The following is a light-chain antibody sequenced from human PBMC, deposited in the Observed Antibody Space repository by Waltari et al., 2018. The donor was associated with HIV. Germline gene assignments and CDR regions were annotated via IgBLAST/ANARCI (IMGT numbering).Light chain of an antibody. CDR3: QSYDSSLWV. CDR1: SSNIGAGYD. J-gene: IGLJ3*02. V-gene: IGLV1-40*01. CDR2: GNS. Sequence: QSVLTQPPSVSGAPGQRVTISCTGSSSNIGAGYDVHWYQQLPGTAPKPLISGNSNRPSGVPDRISGSKSGTSASLAITGLQAEDEADYYCQSYDSSLWVFGGGTKLTVL.